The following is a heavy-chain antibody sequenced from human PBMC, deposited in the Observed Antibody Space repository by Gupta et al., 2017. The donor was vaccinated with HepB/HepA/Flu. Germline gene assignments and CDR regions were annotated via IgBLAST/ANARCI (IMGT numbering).Heavy chain of an antibody. J-gene: IGHJ4*02. D-gene: IGHD1-26*01. CDR3: AKSRTGYYVFDY. CDR1: GFTFRSFA. Sequence: EVQLLESVGGLVQPGVSLRLSRAASGFTFRSFAMRWVRQAPGKGLEWVSLVTDTGSKTNYADSVKGRFTIARDNSKNTLFLQMNSLIFEDTAIYYCAKSRTGYYVFDYLGQGTRVTVSS. V-gene: IGHV3-23*01. CDR2: VTDTGSKT.